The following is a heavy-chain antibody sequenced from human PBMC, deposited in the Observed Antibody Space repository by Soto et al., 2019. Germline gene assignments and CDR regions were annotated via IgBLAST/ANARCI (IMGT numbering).Heavy chain of an antibody. Sequence: ASVKVSCKASGYTFTSCGISWVRQAPGQGLEWMGWVSAYNGNTNYAQKLQGRVTMTTDTSTSTAYMELRSLRSDDTAVYYCARSSYYYGSGSYYDDNYYYYGMDVWGQGTTVTVSS. V-gene: IGHV1-18*04. CDR2: VSAYNGNT. CDR1: GYTFTSCG. CDR3: ARSSYYYGSGSYYDDNYYYYGMDV. D-gene: IGHD3-10*01. J-gene: IGHJ6*02.